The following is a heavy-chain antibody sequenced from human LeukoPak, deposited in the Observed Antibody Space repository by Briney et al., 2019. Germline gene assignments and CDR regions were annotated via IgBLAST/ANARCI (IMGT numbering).Heavy chain of an antibody. CDR2: ISNDGKYI. D-gene: IGHD7-27*01. J-gene: IGHJ4*02. V-gene: IGHV3-21*01. Sequence: PGGSLRLSCAASGSTFSSYSMNWVRQAPGKGLEWVSSISNDGKYIYYADSVKGRFTISRDNAKSSLYLQMNSLRDEDMAVYYCARGNWGSVDYWGQGTLVTVSS. CDR3: ARGNWGSVDY. CDR1: GSTFSSYS.